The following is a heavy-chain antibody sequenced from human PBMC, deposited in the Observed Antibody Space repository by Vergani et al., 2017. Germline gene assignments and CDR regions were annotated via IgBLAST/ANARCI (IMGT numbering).Heavy chain of an antibody. CDR3: SRGSVRELRGFDY. V-gene: IGHV1-2*02. CDR1: GYTFTVSDHY. CDR2: INPDSGGT. Sequence: QVQLVQSGTEVKNPGASVKVSCKASGYTFTVSDHYIHFVRQAPGKGLEWMGWINPDSGGTNYAQKFRGRVTLTRDTSITTAYMELRTWTSDDTAVYFFSRGSVRELRGFDYWGQGTLVTVSS. D-gene: IGHD1-7*01. J-gene: IGHJ4*02.